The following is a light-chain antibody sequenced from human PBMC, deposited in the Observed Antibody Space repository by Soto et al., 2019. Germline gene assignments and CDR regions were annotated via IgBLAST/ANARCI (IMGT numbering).Light chain of an antibody. J-gene: IGLJ1*01. CDR3: SSYTSSRTLEV. V-gene: IGLV2-14*01. Sequence: QSALTQPASVSGSPGQSITISCTGTSSDVGGYNYVSWYQQHPGKAPKLMIYEVSNRPSGVSNRFSGSKSGNTASLTISRLQAEDEADYYCSSYTSSRTLEVFGTGTKLTVL. CDR1: SSDVGGYNY. CDR2: EVS.